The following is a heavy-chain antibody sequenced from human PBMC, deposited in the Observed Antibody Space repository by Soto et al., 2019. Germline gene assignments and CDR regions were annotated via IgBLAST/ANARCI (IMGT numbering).Heavy chain of an antibody. CDR1: GFTFSSYE. J-gene: IGHJ3*02. D-gene: IGHD3-22*01. CDR3: ARESGITMTTHDAFDI. V-gene: IGHV3-48*03. CDR2: ISSSGSTI. Sequence: GGSLRLSCAASGFTFSSYEMNWVRQAPGKELEWVSYISSSGSTIYYADSVKGRFTISRDNAKNSLYLQMNSLRAEDTAVYYCARESGITMTTHDAFDIWGQGTMVTVSS.